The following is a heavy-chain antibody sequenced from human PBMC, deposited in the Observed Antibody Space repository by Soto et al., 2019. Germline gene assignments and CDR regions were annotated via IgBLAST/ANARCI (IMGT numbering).Heavy chain of an antibody. J-gene: IGHJ4*02. CDR2: IYYSGST. V-gene: IGHV4-30-4*01. D-gene: IGHD3-22*01. Sequence: SETLSLTCTVSGGPISSGDYYWSWIRQPPGKGLEWIGYIYYSGSTYYNPSLKSRVTISVDTSKNQFSLKLSSVTAADTAVYYCARSSPHSGYYAPCDYWGQGTLVTVSS. CDR1: GGPISSGDYY. CDR3: ARSSPHSGYYAPCDY.